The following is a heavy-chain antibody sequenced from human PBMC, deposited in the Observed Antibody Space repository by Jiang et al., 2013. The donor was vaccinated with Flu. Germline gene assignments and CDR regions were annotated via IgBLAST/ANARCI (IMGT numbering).Heavy chain of an antibody. CDR2: IYYTGST. Sequence: EWIGCIYYTGSTYFNPSLKSRVTISVDRSKNQFSLKLNSVSAADTAVYYCAKPKADSGSYYLDYWGQGALVTVSS. V-gene: IGHV4-39*01. D-gene: IGHD1-26*01. J-gene: IGHJ4*02. CDR3: AKPKADSGSYYLDY.